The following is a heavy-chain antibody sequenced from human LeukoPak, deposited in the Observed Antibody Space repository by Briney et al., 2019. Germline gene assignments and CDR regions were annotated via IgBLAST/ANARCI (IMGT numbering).Heavy chain of an antibody. Sequence: SETLSLTCSVSGGSISGSSYSWGWIRQPPRKGLGWIGSIDYSGTTHYNPSLKSRVTISIDTSEKQFSLRLSSVTAADTAVYYCARDRVFEGAIGDYWGQGILVTVSS. V-gene: IGHV4-39*07. J-gene: IGHJ4*02. CDR3: ARDRVFEGAIGDY. CDR1: GGSISGSSYS. D-gene: IGHD3-3*01. CDR2: IDYSGTT.